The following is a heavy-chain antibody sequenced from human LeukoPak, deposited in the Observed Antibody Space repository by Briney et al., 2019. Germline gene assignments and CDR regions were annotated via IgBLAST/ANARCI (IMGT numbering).Heavy chain of an antibody. CDR1: GYTFTGYY. Sequence: ASVKVSCKASGYTFTGYYMHWVRQAPGQGLEWMGWINPNSGGTNYAQKFQGRVTMTRDTSISTAYMELSRLRSDDTAVYYCARDQEEGATENDAFDIWGQGTMVTVPS. D-gene: IGHD1-26*01. CDR3: ARDQEEGATENDAFDI. J-gene: IGHJ3*02. CDR2: INPNSGGT. V-gene: IGHV1-2*02.